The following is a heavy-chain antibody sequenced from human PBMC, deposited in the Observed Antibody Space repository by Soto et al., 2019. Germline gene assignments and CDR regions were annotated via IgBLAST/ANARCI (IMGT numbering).Heavy chain of an antibody. V-gene: IGHV4-30-4*01. CDR2: IYKSATT. Sequence: SETLSLTCSVSGDSISNLDYFWAWIRQPPGQALEYIGYIYKSATTYYNPSFESRVAISVNTSKSQFSLNVTSVTAADTAVYFCARGRYCLTGRCFPNWFDSWGQGALVTVSS. CDR3: ARGRYCLTGRCFPNWFDS. CDR1: GDSISNLDYF. D-gene: IGHD7-27*01. J-gene: IGHJ5*01.